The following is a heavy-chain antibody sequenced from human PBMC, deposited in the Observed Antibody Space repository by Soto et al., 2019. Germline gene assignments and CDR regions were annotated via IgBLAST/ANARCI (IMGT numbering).Heavy chain of an antibody. CDR1: GGSISSISYY. CDR3: ARSTPYDYIWGSYSHFDY. CDR2: IYYSGST. V-gene: IGHV4-39*01. J-gene: IGHJ4*02. D-gene: IGHD3-16*01. Sequence: SETLSLTCTVSGGSISSISYYWGWIRQPPGKGLEWIGSIYYSGSTYYNPSLKSRVTISVDTSKNQFSLKLTSVTAADTAVYYCARSTPYDYIWGSYSHFDYWGQGTLVTVSS.